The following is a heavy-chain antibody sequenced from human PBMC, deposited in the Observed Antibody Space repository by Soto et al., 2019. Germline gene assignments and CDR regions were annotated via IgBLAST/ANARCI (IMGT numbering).Heavy chain of an antibody. CDR1: GGTFSSYA. V-gene: IGHV1-69*13. J-gene: IGHJ4*02. D-gene: IGHD2-21*02. Sequence: SVKVSCKASGGTFSSYAISWVRQAPGQGLEWMGGIIPIFGTADYAQKFQDRVTITADESTSTAYMELSSLRSEDTAVYYCVRSSANCGGDCYRIDYWGQGTLVTVSS. CDR2: IIPIFGTA. CDR3: VRSSANCGGDCYRIDY.